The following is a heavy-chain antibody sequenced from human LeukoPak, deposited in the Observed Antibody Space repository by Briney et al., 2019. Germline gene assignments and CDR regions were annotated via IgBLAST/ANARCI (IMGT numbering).Heavy chain of an antibody. CDR1: GFTFSTYA. J-gene: IGHJ4*02. D-gene: IGHD3-16*01. V-gene: IGHV3-30-3*01. Sequence: PGGSLRLSCAASGFTFSTYAIHWVRQAPGKGLEWVAVISYDGSNKYYADSVKGRFTISRDNSKNTLYLQMNSLRAEDTAVYYCARDGGAIHYFDYWGQGILVTVSS. CDR3: ARDGGAIHYFDY. CDR2: ISYDGSNK.